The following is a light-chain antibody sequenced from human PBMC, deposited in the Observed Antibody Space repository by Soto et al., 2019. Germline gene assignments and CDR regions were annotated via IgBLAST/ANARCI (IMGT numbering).Light chain of an antibody. V-gene: IGLV2-14*01. CDR2: EVS. CDR1: SNDVGGYAY. J-gene: IGLJ3*02. CDR3: CSYTGNTTPV. Sequence: QSVLTQPASVSGSPGQSITISCTGTSNDVGGYAYVSWYQQYPGKAPKLVISEVSNRPPGVSHRFSGSSSGNTASLTISGLQAEDEADYHCCSYTGNTTPVFGGGTKVTVL.